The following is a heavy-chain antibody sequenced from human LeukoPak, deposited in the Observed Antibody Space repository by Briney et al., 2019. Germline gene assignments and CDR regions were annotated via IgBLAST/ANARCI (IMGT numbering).Heavy chain of an antibody. D-gene: IGHD2-2*01. CDR1: GYTFTSYG. Sequence: ASVKVSCKASGYTFTSYGISWVRQAPGQGLEWMGWISAYNGNTNYAQKLQGRVTMTTDTSTSTAYMELRSLRSDDTAVYYCARDPVVAAETGGFDYWGQGTLVTVSS. V-gene: IGHV1-18*01. CDR3: ARDPVVAAETGGFDY. CDR2: ISAYNGNT. J-gene: IGHJ4*02.